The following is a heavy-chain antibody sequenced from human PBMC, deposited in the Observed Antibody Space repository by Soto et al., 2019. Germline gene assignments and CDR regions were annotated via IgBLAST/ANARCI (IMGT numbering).Heavy chain of an antibody. D-gene: IGHD3-22*01. Sequence: GASVKVSCKTSGYTFTSYGISWVRQAPGQGLEWMGWITANNVNTNYAQKFQGRVIMTTDTSTATAYMELRSLRSDDTAVYYCARDMGGYYFEPNDYWGQGTLVTVSS. V-gene: IGHV1-18*01. CDR2: ITANNVNT. CDR3: ARDMGGYYFEPNDY. J-gene: IGHJ4*02. CDR1: GYTFTSYG.